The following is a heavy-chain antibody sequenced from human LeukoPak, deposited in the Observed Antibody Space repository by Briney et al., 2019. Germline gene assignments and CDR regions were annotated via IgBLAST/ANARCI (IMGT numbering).Heavy chain of an antibody. J-gene: IGHJ6*02. CDR2: IGSAGNT. CDR1: GFTFSNYD. Sequence: PGGSLRLSCAGSGFTFSNYDMHWARQPTGKGLEWVSGIGSAGNTDYAGSVKGRFTISRQNAKNSLYLQMNNLRVGDTAVYYCARATEGWDVWGQGTTVTVSS. CDR3: ARATEGWDV. V-gene: IGHV3-13*04. D-gene: IGHD2-21*02.